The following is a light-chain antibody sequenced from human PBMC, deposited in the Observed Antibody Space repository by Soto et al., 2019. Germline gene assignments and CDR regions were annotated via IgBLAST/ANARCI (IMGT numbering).Light chain of an antibody. CDR3: QHSYSTRVT. J-gene: IGKJ1*01. Sequence: DIQMTQSPSSLSASVGDRVTITCRASQSISSYLNWYQQKPGKAPKLLIYAASSLQSGVPSRFSGSGSGTDFTLTISSLQPEDFATYYCQHSYSTRVTFGQGTKVEVK. CDR2: AAS. V-gene: IGKV1-39*01. CDR1: QSISSY.